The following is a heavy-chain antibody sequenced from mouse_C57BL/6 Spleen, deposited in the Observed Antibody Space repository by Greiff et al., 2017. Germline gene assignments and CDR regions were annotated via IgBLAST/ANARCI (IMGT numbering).Heavy chain of an antibody. D-gene: IGHD1-1*01. Sequence: QVQLKESGAELARPGASVKLSCKASGYTFTSSGISWVKQRTGQGLEWIGEIYPRSGNTYYNEKFKGKATLTADKSSSTAYMELRSLTSEDSAVYFCASDRGFYYYGSSTVWGTGTTVTVSS. CDR1: GYTFTSSG. CDR2: IYPRSGNT. J-gene: IGHJ1*03. V-gene: IGHV1-81*01. CDR3: ASDRGFYYYGSSTV.